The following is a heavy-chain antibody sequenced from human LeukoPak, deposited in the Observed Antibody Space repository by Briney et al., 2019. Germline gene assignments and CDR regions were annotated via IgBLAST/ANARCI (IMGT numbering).Heavy chain of an antibody. V-gene: IGHV1-8*01. D-gene: IGHD3-10*01. CDR1: GYTFTNYD. J-gene: IGHJ4*02. CDR2: KNSNSGNT. CDR3: ARGRGGTVVRGYLDY. Sequence: GASVKVSCKASGYTFTNYDIMWVRQATGQGPEWMGWKNSNSGNTGYAQKFQGRVTMTRDTSINTAYMELHSLTSEDTAVYYCARGRGGTVVRGYLDYWGQGTLVTVSS.